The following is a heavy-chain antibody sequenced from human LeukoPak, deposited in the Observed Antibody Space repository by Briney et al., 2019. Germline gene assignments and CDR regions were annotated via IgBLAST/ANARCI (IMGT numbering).Heavy chain of an antibody. Sequence: KPSESLSLTCAVYGGSFSGYYWSWIRQPPGKGLEWIGEINHSGSTNYNPSLKSRVTISVDTSKNQFSLKLSSVTAADTAVYYCAIAPYCGGDCNDAFDIWGQGTMVTVSS. J-gene: IGHJ3*02. CDR3: AIAPYCGGDCNDAFDI. CDR2: INHSGST. CDR1: GGSFSGYY. V-gene: IGHV4-34*01. D-gene: IGHD2-21*02.